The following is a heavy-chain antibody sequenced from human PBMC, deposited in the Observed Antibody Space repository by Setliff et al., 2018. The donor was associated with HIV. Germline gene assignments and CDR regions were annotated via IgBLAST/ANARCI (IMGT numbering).Heavy chain of an antibody. D-gene: IGHD3-22*01. V-gene: IGHV4-59*11. CDR1: GGSISSHY. J-gene: IGHJ4*02. CDR3: ARGSGYYHVVPLFS. CDR2: VYYTGSP. Sequence: SETLSLTCRVSGGSISSHYWSWIRQPPGKGLEWIGYVYYTGSPNYNPSLTNRFPISVDKSKNQFSLKLSSVTVADTAVYYFARGSGYYHVVPLFSWGQGNLVTVS.